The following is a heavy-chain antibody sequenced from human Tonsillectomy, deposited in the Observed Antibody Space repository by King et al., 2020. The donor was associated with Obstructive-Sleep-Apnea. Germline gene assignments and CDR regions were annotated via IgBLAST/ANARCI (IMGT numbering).Heavy chain of an antibody. J-gene: IGHJ3*02. Sequence: VQLVESGAEVKKPGESLKISCKGSGYSFTNYWIGWVRQMPGKGLEWMGIIYPGDSDTRYSPSFQGQVTISADKSISTAYLQWSSLKASDTAMYYCASIGHAEDTAMVEFAFDIWGQGTMVTVSS. CDR1: GYSFTNYW. CDR3: ASIGHAEDTAMVEFAFDI. D-gene: IGHD5-18*01. V-gene: IGHV5-51*01. CDR2: IYPGDSDT.